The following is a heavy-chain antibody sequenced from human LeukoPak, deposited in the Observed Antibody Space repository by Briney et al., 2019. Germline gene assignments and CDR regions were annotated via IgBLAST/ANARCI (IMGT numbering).Heavy chain of an antibody. Sequence: GRSLRLSCAASGFTFSSYWMSWVRQAPGKGLEWVANIKQDGSEKYYVDSVKGRFTISRDNAKNSLYLQTNSLRAEDTAVYYCAREALVGAHADYWGQGTLVTVSS. CDR1: GFTFSSYW. D-gene: IGHD1-26*01. CDR2: IKQDGSEK. J-gene: IGHJ4*02. CDR3: AREALVGAHADY. V-gene: IGHV3-7*05.